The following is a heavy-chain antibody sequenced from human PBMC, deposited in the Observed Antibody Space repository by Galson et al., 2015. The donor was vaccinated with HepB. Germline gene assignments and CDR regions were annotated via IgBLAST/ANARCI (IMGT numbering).Heavy chain of an antibody. D-gene: IGHD3-3*01. V-gene: IGHV1-69*01. CDR3: ARVKVLDAFDI. J-gene: IGHJ3*02. Sequence: QSGAEVKKPGESLRISCKASGGTFSRYTISWVRQAPGQGLEWMGGIIPIFGTANYAQKFQGRVTITADESTSTAYMELSSLRSEDAAVYYCARVKVLDAFDIWGQGTMVTVSS. CDR2: IIPIFGTA. CDR1: GGTFSRYT.